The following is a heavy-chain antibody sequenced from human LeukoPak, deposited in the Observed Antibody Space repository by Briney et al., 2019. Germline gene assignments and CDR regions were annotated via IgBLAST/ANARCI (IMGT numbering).Heavy chain of an antibody. CDR3: AKVDKLERRSSYFDN. CDR2: NSGSGGST. J-gene: IGHJ4*02. D-gene: IGHD1-1*01. Sequence: PGGSLRLSCAASKFTFSSYAMSWVRQAPGRGLEWVSTNSGSGGSTYYADSVKGRFTISRDNSKNTLDLQMNSLRAEDTAVYYCAKVDKLERRSSYFDNWGQGALVTVSS. CDR1: KFTFSSYA. V-gene: IGHV3-23*01.